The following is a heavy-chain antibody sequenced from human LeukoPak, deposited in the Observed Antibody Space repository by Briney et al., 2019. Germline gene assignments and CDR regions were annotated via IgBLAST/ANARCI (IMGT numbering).Heavy chain of an antibody. CDR2: IYYSGST. D-gene: IGHD3-10*01. V-gene: IGHV4-39*07. CDR1: GGSINSGTHY. J-gene: IGHJ4*02. CDR3: VGSNFRPRFRDY. Sequence: SETLSLTCTVSGGSINSGTHYWGWIRQPPGKGLEWIGSIYYSGSTYYNPSLKSRVTISVDTSKNQFSLKLSSVTAADTAVYYCVGSNFRPRFRDYWGQGTLVTVSS.